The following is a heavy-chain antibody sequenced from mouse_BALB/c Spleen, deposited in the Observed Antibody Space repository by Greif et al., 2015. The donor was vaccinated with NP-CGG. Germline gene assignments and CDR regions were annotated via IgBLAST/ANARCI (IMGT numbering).Heavy chain of an antibody. CDR2: IWGDGST. CDR1: GFSLTGYG. CDR3: ARRDYGSSLYYAMDY. D-gene: IGHD1-1*01. J-gene: IGHJ4*01. V-gene: IGHV2-6-7*01. Sequence: IQLQQSGPGLVAPSQSLSITCTVSGFSLTGYGVNWVRQPPGKGLEWLGMIWGDGSTYYNSALKSRLSISKDNSKSQVFLKMNSLQTDDTARYYCARRDYGSSLYYAMDYWGQGTSVTVSS.